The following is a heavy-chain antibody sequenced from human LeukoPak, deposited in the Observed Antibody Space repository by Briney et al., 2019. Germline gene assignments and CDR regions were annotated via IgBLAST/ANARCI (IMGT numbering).Heavy chain of an antibody. J-gene: IGHJ6*02. CDR1: GGSFSGYY. V-gene: IGHV4-34*01. CDR3: ARGPRGTHYYYYGMDV. CDR2: INHSGST. Sequence: SETLSRTCAVYGGSFSGYYWSWIRQPPGKGLEWIGEINHSGSTNYNPSLKSRVTISVDTSKNQLSLKLSSVTAADTAVYYCARGPRGTHYYYYGMDVWGQGTTVTVSS.